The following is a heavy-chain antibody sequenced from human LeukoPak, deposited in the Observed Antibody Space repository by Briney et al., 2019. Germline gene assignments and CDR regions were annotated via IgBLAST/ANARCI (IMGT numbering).Heavy chain of an antibody. Sequence: ASVKVSCKASVYTFTSYDINWVRQATGQGLEWMGWMNPNSGNTGYAQKFQGRVTMTRNTSISTAYMELSSLRSEDTAVYYCARGRAAAGRRFWFDPWGQGTLVTVSS. CDR1: VYTFTSYD. CDR2: MNPNSGNT. J-gene: IGHJ5*02. CDR3: ARGRAAAGRRFWFDP. V-gene: IGHV1-8*01. D-gene: IGHD6-13*01.